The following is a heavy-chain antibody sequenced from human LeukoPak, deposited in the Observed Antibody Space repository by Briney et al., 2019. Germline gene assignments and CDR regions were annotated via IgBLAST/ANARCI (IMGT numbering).Heavy chain of an antibody. CDR3: ARDLLFWGSGTPFDY. J-gene: IGHJ4*02. CDR2: INYSGST. V-gene: IGHV4-39*07. CDR1: GGSISSDNYY. D-gene: IGHD3-10*01. Sequence: PSETLSLTCTVSGGSISSDNYYWGWIRQPPGKGLEWIGSINYSGSTYYNPSLKSRVTISVDTSKNQFSLKLSSVTAADTAVYYCARDLLFWGSGTPFDYWGQGTLVTVSS.